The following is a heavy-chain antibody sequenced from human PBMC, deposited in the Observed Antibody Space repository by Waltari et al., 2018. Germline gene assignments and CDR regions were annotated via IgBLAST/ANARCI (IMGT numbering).Heavy chain of an antibody. CDR2: MTSTSGYI. Sequence: EVQLVESGGGLVKPGGSLGLSCATSGFTFSNHVMNWVRQAPGKGLEWVASMTSTSGYIYYLDSVKGRFTISRDNAKDSLYLQMNSLRVEDTAVYYCAREADYWSGTYYYYYMDVWGKGTTVTVSS. J-gene: IGHJ6*03. CDR3: AREADYWSGTYYYYYMDV. D-gene: IGHD3-3*01. V-gene: IGHV3-21*02. CDR1: GFTFSNHV.